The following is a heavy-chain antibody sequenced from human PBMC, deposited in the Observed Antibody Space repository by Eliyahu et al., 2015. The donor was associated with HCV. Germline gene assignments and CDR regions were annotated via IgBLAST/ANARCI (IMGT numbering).Heavy chain of an antibody. CDR1: GGSISSGGYY. Sequence: QVQLQESGPGLVEPSQTLSLTCTVSGGSISSGGYYWSWIRQHPGKGLEWLGFIYYSGSTDYNPSLKSRLTISVDTSRNQFSLSLSSVTAADTAVYYCARVYMNWYFDLWGRGTLVTVSS. CDR2: IYYSGST. J-gene: IGHJ2*01. CDR3: ARVYMNWYFDL. V-gene: IGHV4-31*03. D-gene: IGHD3-10*01.